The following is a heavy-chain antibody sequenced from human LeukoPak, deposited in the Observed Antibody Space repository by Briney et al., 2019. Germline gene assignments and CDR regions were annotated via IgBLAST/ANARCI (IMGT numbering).Heavy chain of an antibody. V-gene: IGHV3-30*18. CDR2: ISYDGCNK. CDR3: AKDAALLRLGYYYYGMDV. Sequence: PGGSLRLACAASGFTVSSYGMEWVSQAPGEGREWVAVISYDGCNKYYADSVKRPFTISRDNSKNTLYLQMNSLRAEDTAVYYCAKDAALLRLGYYYYGMDVWGQGTTVTVSS. J-gene: IGHJ6*02. D-gene: IGHD5-12*01. CDR1: GFTVSSYG.